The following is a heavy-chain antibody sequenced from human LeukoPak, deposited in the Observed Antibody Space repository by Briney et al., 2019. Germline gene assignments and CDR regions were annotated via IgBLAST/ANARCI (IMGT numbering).Heavy chain of an antibody. V-gene: IGHV4-61*02. D-gene: IGHD3-10*01. CDR1: GDSISSGSYY. J-gene: IGHJ4*02. Sequence: SQTLSLTCTVSGDSISSGSYYWSWIRQPAGKGLEWIGRIYSSGSSNYNPSLKGRVTVSVDTSKNQFSLKLSSVTAADTAIYYCARAYVMVRGVLIDYWGQGTLVTVSS. CDR3: ARAYVMVRGVLIDY. CDR2: IYSSGSS.